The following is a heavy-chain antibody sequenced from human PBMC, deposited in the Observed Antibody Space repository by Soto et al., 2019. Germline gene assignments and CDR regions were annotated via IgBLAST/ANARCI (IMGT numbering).Heavy chain of an antibody. J-gene: IGHJ6*03. D-gene: IGHD2-15*01. CDR1: GFTFSDSA. Sequence: EVQLLESGGGLAQPGGSLRLSCAASGFTFSDSALSWVRQGTGKGLEWVSSVTVSGDTSYYADSVEGRFTISRDNSKNNLYPQINSLRADDTAVYYCAKHGCSYPACYPYYYYVDVWGEGATVTVSS. CDR2: VTVSGDTS. V-gene: IGHV3-23*01. CDR3: AKHGCSYPACYPYYYYVDV.